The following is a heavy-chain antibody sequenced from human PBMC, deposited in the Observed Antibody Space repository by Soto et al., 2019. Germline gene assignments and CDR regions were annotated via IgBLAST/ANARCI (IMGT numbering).Heavy chain of an antibody. CDR2: IYYSGST. D-gene: IGHD3-9*01. CDR3: AGAGYEILTGSYKKQRYFDY. CDR1: GDSLTTYY. J-gene: IGHJ4*02. Sequence: SETLSLTCTVSGDSLTTYYWNWIRQPPGKGLEWIGFIYYSGSTSYNPSLKSRVTISLDASKSQVSLKLNSVTATDTAVYYCAGAGYEILTGSYKKQRYFDYWGRGTLVTVSS. V-gene: IGHV4-59*01.